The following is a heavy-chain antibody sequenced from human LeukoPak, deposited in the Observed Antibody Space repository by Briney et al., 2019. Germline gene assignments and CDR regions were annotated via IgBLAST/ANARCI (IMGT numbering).Heavy chain of an antibody. CDR1: AGSISSYY. CDR2: IYYSGST. J-gene: IGHJ6*03. Sequence: PSETLSLTCTVSAGSISSYYWSWIRQPPGKGLEWNGYIYYSGSTNYNPSLKSRVTISVDTSKNQFSLKLGSVTAADTAVYYCAGVATIVVNYYYMDVWGKGTTVTVSS. V-gene: IGHV4-59*08. CDR3: AGVATIVVNYYYMDV. D-gene: IGHD5-12*01.